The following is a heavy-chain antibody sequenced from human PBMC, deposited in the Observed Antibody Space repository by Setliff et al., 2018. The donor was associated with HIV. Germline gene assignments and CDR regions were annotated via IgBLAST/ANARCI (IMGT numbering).Heavy chain of an antibody. CDR2: IHYSGST. CDR3: ARDGPWIEY. Sequence: SGTLSLTCTVSGDSIGTYYWSWIRQPPGKGLEWIGDIHYSGSTNYNPSLKSRVTISVDTPKNQFSLNLSSVTAADTAVYYCARDGPWIEYWGQGTLVTVSS. J-gene: IGHJ4*02. CDR1: GDSIGTYY. V-gene: IGHV4-59*01. D-gene: IGHD3-3*01.